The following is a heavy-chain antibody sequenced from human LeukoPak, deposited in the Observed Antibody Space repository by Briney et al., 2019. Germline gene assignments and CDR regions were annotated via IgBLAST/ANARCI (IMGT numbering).Heavy chain of an antibody. CDR3: ARASHRITMVREVIRWFDA. CDR2: IYYSGST. D-gene: IGHD3-10*01. J-gene: IGHJ5*01. V-gene: IGHV4-39*01. Sequence: SETLSLTCTVSGGSISSSSYYWGWIRQPPGKGLEWIGSIYYSGSTYYNPSLKSRVTISVDTSKNQFSLKLSSVTAADTAVYYCARASHRITMVREVIRWFDAWGQGTLVTVSS. CDR1: GGSISSSSYY.